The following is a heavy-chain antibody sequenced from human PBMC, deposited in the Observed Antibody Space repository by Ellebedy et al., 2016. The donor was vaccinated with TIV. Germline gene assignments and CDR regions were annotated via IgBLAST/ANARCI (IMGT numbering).Heavy chain of an antibody. V-gene: IGHV3-33*01. CDR2: IWYDGSNK. CDR1: GFTFSSYG. J-gene: IGHJ6*02. D-gene: IGHD3-9*01. Sequence: GESLKISXAASGFTFSSYGMHWVRQAPGKGLEWVAVIWYDGSNKYYADSVKGRFTISRDNSKNTLYLQMNSLRAEDTAVYYCARDLGEGDWLLSRSYYGMDVWGQGTTVTVS. CDR3: ARDLGEGDWLLSRSYYGMDV.